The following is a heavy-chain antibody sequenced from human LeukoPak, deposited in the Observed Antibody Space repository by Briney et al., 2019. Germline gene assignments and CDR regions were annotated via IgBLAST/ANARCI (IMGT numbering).Heavy chain of an antibody. CDR3: AKDGQLLPFGDV. V-gene: IGHV3-23*01. CDR1: GFTFSSYA. J-gene: IGHJ6*02. CDR2: ISGSGGST. Sequence: GGSLRLSCAASGFTFSSYAMSWVRQAPGKGLEWVSAISGSGGSTYYADSVKGRFTISRDNSKNTLYLQMNCLRAEDTAVYYCAKDGQLLPFGDVWGQGTTVTVSS. D-gene: IGHD2-2*01.